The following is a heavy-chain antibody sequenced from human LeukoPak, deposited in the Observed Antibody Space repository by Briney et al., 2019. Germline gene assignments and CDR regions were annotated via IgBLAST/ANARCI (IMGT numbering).Heavy chain of an antibody. CDR2: IYHSGST. V-gene: IGHV4-30-2*01. CDR1: GGSISSGGYS. D-gene: IGHD6-19*01. Sequence: SETLSLTCAVSGGSISSGGYSWSWIRQPPGKGLEWIGYIYHSGSTYYNPSLKSRVTISVDRSKNQFSLKLSSVTAADTAVYYCARHGAGGWTQNFDYWGQGTLVTVSS. CDR3: ARHGAGGWTQNFDY. J-gene: IGHJ4*02.